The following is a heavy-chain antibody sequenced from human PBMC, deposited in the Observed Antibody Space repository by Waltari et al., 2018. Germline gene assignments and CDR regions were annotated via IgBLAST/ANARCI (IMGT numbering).Heavy chain of an antibody. CDR3: ARGSPYYYDSSGFDY. J-gene: IGHJ4*02. CDR2: INPNRGGT. V-gene: IGHV1-2*02. CDR1: GYTFTGYY. Sequence: QVQLVQSGAEVKKPGASVKVSCKASGYTFTGYYMHWVRQAPGQGLEWVGWINPNRGGTNDAQKFQGRVTMTRETSISTAYMELSRLRSDDTAVYYCARGSPYYYDSSGFDYWGQGTLVTVSS. D-gene: IGHD3-22*01.